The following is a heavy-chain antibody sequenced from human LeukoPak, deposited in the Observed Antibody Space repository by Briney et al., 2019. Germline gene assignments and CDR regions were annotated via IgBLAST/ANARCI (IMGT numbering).Heavy chain of an antibody. CDR3: ARDFGELYFDY. D-gene: IGHD3-10*01. CDR2: IYYSGST. J-gene: IGHJ4*02. CDR1: GGSISSGSYY. Sequence: KPSETLSLTCTVSGGSISSGSYYWSWIRQPPGKGLEWIGYIYYSGSTNYNPSLKSRVTISVDTSKNQFSLKLSSVTAADTAVYYCARDFGELYFDYWGQGTLVTVSS. V-gene: IGHV4-61*01.